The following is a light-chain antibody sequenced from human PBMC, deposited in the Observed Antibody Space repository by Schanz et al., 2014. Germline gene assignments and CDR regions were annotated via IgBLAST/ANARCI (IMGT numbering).Light chain of an antibody. CDR2: DVS. CDR1: SSDVGGYND. CDR3: SSYTISRSYV. V-gene: IGLV2-14*01. Sequence: QSALTQPASVSGSPGQSITISCTGTSSDVGGYNDVSWYQQHPGKAPKLMIYDVSNRPSGVSNRFSASKSGNTASLTISGLQAEDEADYYCSSYTISRSYVFGTGTKLTVL. J-gene: IGLJ1*01.